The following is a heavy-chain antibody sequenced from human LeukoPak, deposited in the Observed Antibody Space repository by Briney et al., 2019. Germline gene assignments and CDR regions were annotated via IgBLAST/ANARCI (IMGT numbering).Heavy chain of an antibody. Sequence: PGGSLRLSCAASGFTFSSYGMHWVRQAPGKGLEWVSFIRYDGTNKYYADSVKGRFTISRDNSKNTLYLQMNSLRAEDTAVYYCAKGISTHLGYMDVWGKGTTVTISS. D-gene: IGHD1-14*01. V-gene: IGHV3-30*02. CDR2: IRYDGTNK. CDR3: AKGISTHLGYMDV. J-gene: IGHJ6*03. CDR1: GFTFSSYG.